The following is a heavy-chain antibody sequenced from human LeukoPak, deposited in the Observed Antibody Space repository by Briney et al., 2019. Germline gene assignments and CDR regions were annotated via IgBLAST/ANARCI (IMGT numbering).Heavy chain of an antibody. J-gene: IGHJ4*02. V-gene: IGHV3-74*01. Sequence: PGGSLRLSCAASGFTFGSPWMHWVRQAPGKGLVWVSRINSDGSATAYADSVKGRFTISRDNAENTLYLQMNSLRAEGTAVYYCARGTAGYHSSYFDYWGQGTLVTVSS. CDR1: GFTFGSPW. CDR2: INSDGSAT. CDR3: ARGTAGYHSSYFDY. D-gene: IGHD3-16*02.